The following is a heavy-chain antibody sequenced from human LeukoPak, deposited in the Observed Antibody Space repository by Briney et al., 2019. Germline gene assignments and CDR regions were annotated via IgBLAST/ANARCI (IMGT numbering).Heavy chain of an antibody. CDR3: ARGYYYDSSGYYQLPPDDAFDI. J-gene: IGHJ3*02. CDR1: GYTFTSYA. Sequence: ASVKVSCKASGYTFTSYAMHWVRQAPGQRLEWMGWINAGNGNTKYSQEFQGRVTITRDTSASTAYMELRSLRSDDTAVYYCARGYYYDSSGYYQLPPDDAFDIWGQGTMVTVSS. V-gene: IGHV1-3*01. CDR2: INAGNGNT. D-gene: IGHD3-22*01.